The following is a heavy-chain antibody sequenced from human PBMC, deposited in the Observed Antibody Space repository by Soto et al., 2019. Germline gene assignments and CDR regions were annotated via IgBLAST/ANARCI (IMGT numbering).Heavy chain of an antibody. J-gene: IGHJ6*02. CDR2: IYSGGST. D-gene: IGHD2-2*02. CDR3: ARGDCSAAGCYIHYYYGMDV. CDR1: GFTVSSNY. Sequence: PGGSLRLSCAASGFTVSSNYMSWVRQAPGKGLEWVSVIYSGGSTYYADSVKGRFTISRDNSKNTLYLQMNSLRADDTAVYYCARGDCSAAGCYIHYYYGMDVWGQGTTVTVSS. V-gene: IGHV3-53*01.